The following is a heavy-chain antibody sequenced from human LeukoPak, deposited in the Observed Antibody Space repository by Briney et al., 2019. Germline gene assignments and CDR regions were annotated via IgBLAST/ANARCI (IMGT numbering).Heavy chain of an antibody. CDR2: MNPNSGNT. Sequence: ASVKVSCKASGYTFTSYDINWVRQATGQGLEWMGWMNPNSGNTGYAQKFQGRVTITRNTSISTAYMELSSLRSDDTAVYYCARGESYSSSFDYWGQGTLVTVSS. J-gene: IGHJ4*02. V-gene: IGHV1-8*03. CDR3: ARGESYSSSFDY. CDR1: GYTFTSYD. D-gene: IGHD6-6*01.